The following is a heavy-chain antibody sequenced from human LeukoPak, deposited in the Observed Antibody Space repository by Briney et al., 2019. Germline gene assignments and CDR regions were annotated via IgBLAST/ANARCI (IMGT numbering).Heavy chain of an antibody. D-gene: IGHD3-22*01. CDR2: IYPGDSDT. CDR1: GYIFTSYW. V-gene: IGHV5-51*01. Sequence: GGALKISCKGSGYIFTSYWIGWVRQMPGKGLEWMGIIYPGDSDTRYSPSFQGQVTISADKPISTAYLQWSSLKASDTAMYYCARLYYYDSSGYYPTGGYFDYWGQGTLVTVSS. CDR3: ARLYYYDSSGYYPTGGYFDY. J-gene: IGHJ4*02.